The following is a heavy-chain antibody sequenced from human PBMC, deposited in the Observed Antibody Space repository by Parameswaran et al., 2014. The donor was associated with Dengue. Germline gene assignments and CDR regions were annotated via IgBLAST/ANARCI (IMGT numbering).Heavy chain of an antibody. Sequence: RWIRQPPGKGLEWIGEIYHSGSTNYNPSLKSRVTISVDKSKNQFSLKLSSVTAADTAVYYCATIAVPGTVGDYWGQGTLVTGLL. CDR3: ATIAVPGTVGDY. CDR2: IYHSGST. V-gene: IGHV4-4*02. J-gene: IGHJ4*02. D-gene: IGHD6-19*01.